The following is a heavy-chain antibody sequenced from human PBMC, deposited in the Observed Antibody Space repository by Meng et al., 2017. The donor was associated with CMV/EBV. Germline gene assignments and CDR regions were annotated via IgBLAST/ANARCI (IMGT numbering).Heavy chain of an antibody. V-gene: IGHV3-21*01. Sequence: GESLKISCAASGFTFSSYSMNWVRQAPGKGLEWVSSISSSSSYIYYADSVKGRFTISRDNAKNSLYLQMNSLRAEDTAVCYCARDEIAAAYYGMDVWGQGTTVTV. CDR1: GFTFSSYS. CDR2: ISSSSSYI. J-gene: IGHJ6*02. CDR3: ARDEIAAAYYGMDV. D-gene: IGHD6-13*01.